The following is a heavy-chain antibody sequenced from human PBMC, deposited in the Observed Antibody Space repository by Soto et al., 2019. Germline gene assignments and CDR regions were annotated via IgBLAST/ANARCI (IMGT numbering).Heavy chain of an antibody. CDR1: GFTFSSYW. V-gene: IGHV3-74*01. CDR3: ARHLPLHYDYVWGSYRYGPFDY. D-gene: IGHD3-16*02. Sequence: GGSLRLSCAASGFTFSSYWMHWVRQAPGKGLVWVSRINSDGSSTSYADSVKGRFTTSRDNAKNTLYLQMNSLRAEDTAVYYCARHLPLHYDYVWGSYRYGPFDYWGQGTLVTVSS. CDR2: INSDGSST. J-gene: IGHJ4*02.